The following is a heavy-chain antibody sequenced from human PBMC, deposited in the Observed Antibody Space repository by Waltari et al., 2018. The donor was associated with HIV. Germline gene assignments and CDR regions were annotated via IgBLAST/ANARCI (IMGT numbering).Heavy chain of an antibody. CDR2: IYRSESKV. CDR3: ARLMGLGGSSAWGNNWFDP. V-gene: IGHV5-51*01. CDR1: GHIFNNYW. J-gene: IGHJ5*02. Sequence: EVQLVQSGAEVKKPGESLKISCRGSGHIFNNYWIAWVRQTPGKGLEWMGSIYRSESKVQLKRAFQGRVSISIDKSVTTASLQLSSLKASDTGMYYCARLMGLGGSSAWGNNWFDPWGQGTLVTVSS. D-gene: IGHD6-19*01.